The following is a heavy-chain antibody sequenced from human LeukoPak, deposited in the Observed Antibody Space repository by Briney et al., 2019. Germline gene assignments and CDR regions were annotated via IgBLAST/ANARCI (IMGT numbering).Heavy chain of an antibody. CDR1: GGSISSYY. V-gene: IGHV4-59*01. D-gene: IGHD2-2*01. Sequence: SETLSLTCTVSGGSISSYYWSWIRQPPGKGLEWIGYIYYSGSTNYNPSLKSRRTITVDTSKHQFSLKLSSVTAADTAVYYCARDSIGYCSSTSCYVNEGSDAYYYYGMDVWGQGTTVTVSS. CDR3: ARDSIGYCSSTSCYVNEGSDAYYYYGMDV. J-gene: IGHJ6*02. CDR2: IYYSGST.